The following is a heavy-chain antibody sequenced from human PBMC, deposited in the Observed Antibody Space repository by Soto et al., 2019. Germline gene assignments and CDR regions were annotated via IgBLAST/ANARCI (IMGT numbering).Heavy chain of an antibody. CDR2: ITYTGVST. J-gene: IGHJ4*02. D-gene: IGHD6-13*01. CDR1: EFSFDDYA. V-gene: IGHV3-23*01. Sequence: EAQLLASGGDLVQPGGSLRLSCAASEFSFDDYAMSWVRQAPGKGLEWVSSITYTGVSTYYADSVKGRFTISRDNSRDTLFLQMNSLRAEDTAIYYCAKSSVWYPYFDSWGQGTLVTVSS. CDR3: AKSSVWYPYFDS.